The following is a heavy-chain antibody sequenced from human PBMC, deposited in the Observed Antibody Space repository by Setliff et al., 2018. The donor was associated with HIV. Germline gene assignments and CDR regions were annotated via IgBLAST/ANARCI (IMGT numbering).Heavy chain of an antibody. CDR1: GFTFSSAW. CDR2: MTSRHDGGTT. Sequence: ASGFTFSSAWMTWVRQCPGKGLEWLGRMTSRHDGGTTDYAAPVKGRFTFSRDDSTNTLYLQMNNLKIEDTAVYYCVTDDKVAFDVWGRRTMVTVSS. CDR3: VTDDKVAFDV. V-gene: IGHV3-15*01. J-gene: IGHJ3*01.